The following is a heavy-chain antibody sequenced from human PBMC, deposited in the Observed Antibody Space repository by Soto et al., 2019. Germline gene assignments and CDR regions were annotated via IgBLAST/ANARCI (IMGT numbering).Heavy chain of an antibody. V-gene: IGHV4-4*02. D-gene: IGHD2-8*01. CDR3: SRDNGRSNWCYL. CDR1: GGSVGSSNW. CDR2: IYHSGST. Sequence: QVQLQESGPGLVKPSGTLSLTCGVSGGSVGSSNWWTWVRQPPGKGLEWIGQIYHSGSTNYNPSLKSRVSMSVDKSSNQFSLKLNSVTAADTAVYYCSRDNGRSNWCYLWGQGTLVTVSS. J-gene: IGHJ5*02.